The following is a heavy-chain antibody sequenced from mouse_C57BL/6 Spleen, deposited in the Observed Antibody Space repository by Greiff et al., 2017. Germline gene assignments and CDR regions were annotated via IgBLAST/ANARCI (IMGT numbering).Heavy chain of an antibody. D-gene: IGHD1-1*01. V-gene: IGHV1-69*01. CDR1: GYTFTSYW. CDR2: IDPSDSYP. CDR3: ARRVTTVFDY. J-gene: IGHJ2*01. Sequence: QVQLQQPGAELVMPGASVKLSCKASGYTFTSYWMHWVKQRPGQGLEWIGEIDPSDSYPNYNQKFKGKSTLTVDKSSSTAYMQLSSLTSEDSAVYYCARRVTTVFDYWGQGTTLTVSS.